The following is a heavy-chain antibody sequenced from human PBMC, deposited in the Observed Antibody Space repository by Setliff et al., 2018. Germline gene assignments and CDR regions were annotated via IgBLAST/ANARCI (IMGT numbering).Heavy chain of an antibody. D-gene: IGHD3-10*01. V-gene: IGHV4-61*09. J-gene: IGHJ6*03. CDR1: GGSISSGSYY. Sequence: SETLSLTCSVSGGSISSGSYYWTWIRQPAGKGLEWIGHIYTSGATKYNPSLKSRVTISVDASKNQFFLKLTSVTAADTAVHYCARSNMGNYYDSGRYYYYYYMDVWGKGTTVTSP. CDR3: ARSNMGNYYDSGRYYYYYYMDV. CDR2: IYTSGAT.